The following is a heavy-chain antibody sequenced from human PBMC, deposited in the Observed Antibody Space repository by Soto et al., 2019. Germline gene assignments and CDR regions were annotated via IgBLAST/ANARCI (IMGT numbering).Heavy chain of an antibody. D-gene: IGHD6-13*01. V-gene: IGHV3-21*01. J-gene: IGHJ4*02. CDR1: GFTFSSYS. Sequence: EVQLVESGGGLVKPGGSLRLSCAASGFTFSSYSMNWVRQAPGKGLEWVSSISSSSSYIYYADSVKGRFTISRDNAKNSLYLQMYSLRAEDTAVYYCASHNSSWEPLFDYWGQGTLVTVSS. CDR3: ASHNSSWEPLFDY. CDR2: ISSSSSYI.